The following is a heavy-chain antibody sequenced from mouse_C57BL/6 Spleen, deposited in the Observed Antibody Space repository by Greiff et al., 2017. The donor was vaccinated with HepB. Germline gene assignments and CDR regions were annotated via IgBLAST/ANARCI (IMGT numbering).Heavy chain of an antibody. CDR3: ARLGVYDGYL. D-gene: IGHD2-3*01. Sequence: VQVVESGPELVKPGASVKISCKASGYAFSSSWMNWVKQRPGKGLEWIGRIYPGDGDTNYNGKFKGKATLTADKSSSTAYMQLSSLTSEDSAVYFCARLGVYDGYLWGQGTLVTVSA. V-gene: IGHV1-82*01. CDR2: IYPGDGDT. CDR1: GYAFSSSW. J-gene: IGHJ3*01.